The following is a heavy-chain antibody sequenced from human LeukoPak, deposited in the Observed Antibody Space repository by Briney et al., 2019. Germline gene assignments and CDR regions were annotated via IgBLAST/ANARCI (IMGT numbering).Heavy chain of an antibody. J-gene: IGHJ4*02. CDR3: ARHCPLGSLWLSLWGTAAGTHSGCGHFDY. CDR2: IYYSGST. V-gene: IGHV4-39*01. Sequence: PSETLSLTCTVSGVSISSGGYYWSWIRQHPGKGLEWIGYIYYSGSTYYNPSLKSRVTISVDTSKNQFSLKLSSVTAADTAVYYCARHCPLGSLWLSLWGTAAGTHSGCGHFDYWGQGTLVTVSS. CDR1: GVSISSGGYY. D-gene: IGHD6-13*01.